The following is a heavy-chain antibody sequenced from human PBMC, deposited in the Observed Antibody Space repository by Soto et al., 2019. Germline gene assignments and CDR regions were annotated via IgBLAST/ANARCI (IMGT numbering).Heavy chain of an antibody. J-gene: IGHJ6*02. CDR3: ARDASYYSLWSGYYPSRNGMDV. Sequence: QVQVVESGGGVVQPGRSLRLSCAASGFTFSSFGMHWVRQAPGKGLEWVSLIWYDGSKKSYGDSVKGRFTISRDNSRNTVYLQMSSRSADDTAVYYCARDASYYSLWSGYYPSRNGMDVWGQGTTVTVSS. CDR2: IWYDGSKK. CDR1: GFTFSSFG. V-gene: IGHV3-33*01. D-gene: IGHD3-3*01.